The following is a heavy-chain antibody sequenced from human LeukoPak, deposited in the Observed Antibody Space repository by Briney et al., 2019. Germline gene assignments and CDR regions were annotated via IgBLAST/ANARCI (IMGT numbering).Heavy chain of an antibody. V-gene: IGHV3-9*01. Sequence: GRSLRLSCAASGFTFDDYAMHWVRQAPGKGLEWVPGISWNSGSIGYADSVKGRFTISRDNAKNSLYLQMNSLRAEDTALYYCAKGSTYYYDSSGYYFDYWGQGTLVTVSS. D-gene: IGHD3-22*01. J-gene: IGHJ4*02. CDR2: ISWNSGSI. CDR1: GFTFDDYA. CDR3: AKGSTYYYDSSGYYFDY.